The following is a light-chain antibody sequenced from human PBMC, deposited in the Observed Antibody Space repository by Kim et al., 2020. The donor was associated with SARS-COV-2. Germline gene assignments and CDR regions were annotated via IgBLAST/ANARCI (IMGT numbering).Light chain of an antibody. J-gene: IGKJ4*01. CDR3: QKYGRSVT. CDR2: GAY. CDR1: QCVGGSY. Sequence: LSPGERAPLAGRASQCVGGSYLAWYQQKPGQAPRLLIYGAYTRASGISDRFSGSGSGTDFTLTISRLEPEDFAVYYCQKYGRSVTFGGGTKVDIK. V-gene: IGKV3-20*01.